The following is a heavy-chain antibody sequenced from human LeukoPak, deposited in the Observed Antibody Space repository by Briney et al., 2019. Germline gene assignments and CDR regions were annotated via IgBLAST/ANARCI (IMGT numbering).Heavy chain of an antibody. CDR1: GFTFSSYW. CDR2: IHLDGRTT. V-gene: IGHV3-74*01. J-gene: IGHJ4*02. CDR3: ARGGSPSDH. D-gene: IGHD3-16*01. Sequence: GGSLRLSCAASGFTFSSYWMHWVRQSPGKGLVWVSRIHLDGRTTNYADSVKGRFTVSRDNAKNILYLQMDSLRPDDTAVYYCARGGSPSDHGGQGTLVTVSS.